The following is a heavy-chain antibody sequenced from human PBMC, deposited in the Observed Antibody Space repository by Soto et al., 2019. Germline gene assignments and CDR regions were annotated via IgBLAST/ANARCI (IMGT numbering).Heavy chain of an antibody. J-gene: IGHJ6*03. CDR2: IWYDGSNK. D-gene: IGHD2-15*01. Sequence: GGSLRLSCAASGFTFSSYGMHWVRQAPGKGLEWVAVIWYDGSNKYYADSVKGRFTISRDNSKNRLYLQMNSLRAEDTAVYYCARGDCSGGSCYLYYYYYMDVWGKGTTVTVSS. V-gene: IGHV3-33*01. CDR1: GFTFSSYG. CDR3: ARGDCSGGSCYLYYYYYMDV.